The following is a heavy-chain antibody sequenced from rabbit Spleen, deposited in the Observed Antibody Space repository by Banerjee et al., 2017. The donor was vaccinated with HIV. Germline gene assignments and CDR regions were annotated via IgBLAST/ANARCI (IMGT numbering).Heavy chain of an antibody. Sequence: QEQLVASGGGLVQPGGSLKLSCKASGFYFSTYGVSWVRQAPGKGLEWIGYIDPIFGSTYYANWVNGRFTISRHNAQNTLYLQLNSLTAADTATYFCVRDLGYAGYAAYDYAYFNLWGPGTLVTVS. V-gene: IGHV1S47*01. CDR2: IDPIFGST. D-gene: IGHD7-1*01. CDR3: VRDLGYAGYAAYDYAYFNL. J-gene: IGHJ4*01. CDR1: GFYFSTYG.